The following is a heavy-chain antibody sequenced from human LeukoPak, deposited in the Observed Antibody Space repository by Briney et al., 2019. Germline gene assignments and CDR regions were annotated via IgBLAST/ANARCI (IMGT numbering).Heavy chain of an antibody. CDR3: ARPYCSSKTCSRWFDP. CDR1: GYTFTSYG. V-gene: IGHV1-8*03. CDR2: VNPKSGNS. J-gene: IGHJ5*02. Sequence: ASVKVSCKASGYTFTSYGISWVRQAAGQGLEWMGWVNPKSGNSGYEQKFQGRVTITMNTSISTAYLGLNSLTSEDTAVYYCARPYCSSKTCSRWFDPWGQGTLVTVSA. D-gene: IGHD2-2*01.